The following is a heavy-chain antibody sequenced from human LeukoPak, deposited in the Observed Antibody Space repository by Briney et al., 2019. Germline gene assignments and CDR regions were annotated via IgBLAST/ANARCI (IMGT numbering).Heavy chain of an antibody. Sequence: GRSLRLSCAASGFTFDDSAMHWVRQAPGKGLEWVSGISWNSGSIGYADSVKGRFTISRDNAKNSLYLQMNSLRAEDTALYYCAKDFKTTPSGAFDIWGQGTMVTVSS. D-gene: IGHD4-11*01. J-gene: IGHJ3*02. CDR2: ISWNSGSI. CDR3: AKDFKTTPSGAFDI. V-gene: IGHV3-9*01. CDR1: GFTFDDSA.